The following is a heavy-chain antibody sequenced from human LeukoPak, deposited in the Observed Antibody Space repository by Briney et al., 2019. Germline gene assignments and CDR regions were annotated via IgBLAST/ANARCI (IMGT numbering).Heavy chain of an antibody. CDR2: IYYSGNT. Sequence: TSETLSLTCTVSGGSISGDHWNWIRHPSGKGLEWIGYIYYSGNTNYNPSLKRRVTISVDTSKNQFSLKLSSVTAADTAVYYCARRNDFDIWGQGTMVTVSS. J-gene: IGHJ3*02. CDR1: GGSISGDH. V-gene: IGHV4-59*08. CDR3: ARRNDFDI.